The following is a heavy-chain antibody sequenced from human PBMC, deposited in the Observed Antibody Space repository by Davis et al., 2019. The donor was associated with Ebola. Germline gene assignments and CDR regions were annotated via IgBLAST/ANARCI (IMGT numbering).Heavy chain of an antibody. CDR2: IIPIFGTA. D-gene: IGHD3-10*01. J-gene: IGHJ4*02. V-gene: IGHV1-69*13. CDR1: GYTFTGYY. Sequence: SVKVSCKASGYTFTGYYMHWVRQAPGQGLEWMGGIIPIFGTANYAQKFQGRVTITADESTSTAYMELSSLRSEDTAVYYCAKVPRSTMVRGLGDYWGQGTLVTVSS. CDR3: AKVPRSTMVRGLGDY.